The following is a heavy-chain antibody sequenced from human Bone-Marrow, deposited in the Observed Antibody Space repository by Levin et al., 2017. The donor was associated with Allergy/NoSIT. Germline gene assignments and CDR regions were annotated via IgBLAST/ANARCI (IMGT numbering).Heavy chain of an antibody. D-gene: IGHD4-17*01. CDR2: INPGGSSS. V-gene: IGHV1-2*02. Sequence: PSASVKVSCKASGYTLNSYFLYWVRQAPGQGLEWMGWINPGGSSSNYAQKFQGRVTMTTDTSISTAYMDLSRLRSDDTAVYYCARAPGRGYGDDALDIWGQGTMVTVSS. J-gene: IGHJ3*02. CDR1: GYTLNSYF. CDR3: ARAPGRGYGDDALDI.